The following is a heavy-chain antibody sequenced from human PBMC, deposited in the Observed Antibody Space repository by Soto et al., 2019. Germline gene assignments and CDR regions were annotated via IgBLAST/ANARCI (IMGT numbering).Heavy chain of an antibody. V-gene: IGHV1-69*16. D-gene: IGHD5-12*01. Sequence: QVQLVQSGAEVKKPGSSVTVSCKASGGTFSSYTISWVRQAPGQGLEWMGGIIPILGTANYAQKLQGRVTITADESTSTAYMELSSLRSEDTAVYYCARGNHRWLQLWYFDLWGRGTLVTVSS. CDR3: ARGNHRWLQLWYFDL. J-gene: IGHJ2*01. CDR2: IIPILGTA. CDR1: GGTFSSYT.